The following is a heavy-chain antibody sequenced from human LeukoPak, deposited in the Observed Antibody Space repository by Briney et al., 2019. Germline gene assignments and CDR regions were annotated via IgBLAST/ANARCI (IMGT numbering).Heavy chain of an antibody. CDR1: EFVFSDYY. CDR3: ARERGGHYGSGTFFDL. Sequence: GGSLRLSCAASEFVFSDYYMSWVRQAPGKGLEWVSYISSGGDTKYYADSVKGRFTISRDNAKNSLYLQMNNLRAEDTAVYYCARERGGHYGSGTFFDLWGQGNMVTVSS. V-gene: IGHV3-11*01. D-gene: IGHD3-10*01. CDR2: ISSGGDTK. J-gene: IGHJ4*02.